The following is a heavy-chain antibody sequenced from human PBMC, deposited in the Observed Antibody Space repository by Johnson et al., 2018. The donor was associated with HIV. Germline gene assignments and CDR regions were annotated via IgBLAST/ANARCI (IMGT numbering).Heavy chain of an antibody. J-gene: IGHJ3*02. CDR2: ISWDGGST. D-gene: IGHD3-10*01. Sequence: VQLVESGGGLIQPGGSLRLSCAASGFTVSSYAMHWVRQAPGKGLEWVSLISWDGGSTYYADSVKGRFTISRDNSKNSLYLQMNSLRAEDTALYYCAKDIVYYGSGFDAFDIWGQGTMVTVSS. V-gene: IGHV3-43D*03. CDR3: AKDIVYYGSGFDAFDI. CDR1: GFTVSSYA.